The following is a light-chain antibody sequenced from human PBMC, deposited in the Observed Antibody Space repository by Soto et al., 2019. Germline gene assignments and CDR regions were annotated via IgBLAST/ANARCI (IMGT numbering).Light chain of an antibody. CDR3: QQSYSTPRT. Sequence: DIQMTQSPSSLSASVGDRVTITCRASQSISSYLNWYQQKPGKAPKLLIYAASSLESGVPPRFSGSGSGTEFTLTISSLQPDDVATYYCQQSYSTPRTFGQGTKVDIK. CDR1: QSISSY. V-gene: IGKV1-39*01. CDR2: AAS. J-gene: IGKJ1*01.